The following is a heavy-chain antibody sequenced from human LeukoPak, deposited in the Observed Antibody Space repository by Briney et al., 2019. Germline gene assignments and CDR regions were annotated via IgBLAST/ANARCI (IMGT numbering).Heavy chain of an antibody. V-gene: IGHV4-59*08. CDR3: ARHGTISSESYFDY. CDR2: IHNSGRT. CDR1: GGSVSSYY. D-gene: IGHD1-14*01. Sequence: KPSETLSLTCSVSGGSVSSYYWSWIRQSPGKGLEWIGYIHNSGRTNYNSSLKSRVTGFVDTSKNQVSLRLSSVTAADTAVYYCARHGTISSESYFDYWGQGALVTVSS. J-gene: IGHJ4*02.